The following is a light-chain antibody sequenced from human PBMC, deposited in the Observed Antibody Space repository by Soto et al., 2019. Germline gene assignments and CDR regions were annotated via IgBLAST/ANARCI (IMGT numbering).Light chain of an antibody. J-gene: IGKJ1*01. CDR3: QQYNNWPRT. CDR1: QSVSSN. Sequence: RVMTQSPAPPSVSPGERATPSCRASQSVSSNLAWYQQKPGQAPRLLIYGASTRATGIPARFSGSGSGTEFTLTISSLQSEDFAVYYCQQYNNWPRTFGQGTKVDIK. CDR2: GAS. V-gene: IGKV3-15*01.